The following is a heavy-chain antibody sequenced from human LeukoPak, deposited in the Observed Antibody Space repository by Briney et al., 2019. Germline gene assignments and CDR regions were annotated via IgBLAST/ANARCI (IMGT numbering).Heavy chain of an antibody. CDR1: GGSISSYY. CDR2: IYYSGST. J-gene: IGHJ4*02. Sequence: SETLSLTCTVSGGSISSYYWSWIRQPPGKGLEWIGYIYYSGSTNYNPSLKSRVTISVDTSKNQFSLKLSSVTAADTAVYYCARDEMYYYDSSGFDYWGQGTLVTVSS. D-gene: IGHD3-22*01. V-gene: IGHV4-59*01. CDR3: ARDEMYYYDSSGFDY.